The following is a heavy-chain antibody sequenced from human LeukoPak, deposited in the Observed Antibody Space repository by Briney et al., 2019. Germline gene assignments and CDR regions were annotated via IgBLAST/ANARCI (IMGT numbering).Heavy chain of an antibody. D-gene: IGHD1-26*01. Sequence: PSQTLSLXCTVSGGSISSGSYYWSWIRQPAGKGLEWIGRIYTSGITNYNPSLKSRVTISVDTSKNQFSLKLSSVTAADTAVYYCARAVVGATTGYYFDYWGQGTQVTVSS. CDR1: GGSISSGSYY. CDR3: ARAVVGATTGYYFDY. V-gene: IGHV4-61*02. CDR2: IYTSGIT. J-gene: IGHJ4*02.